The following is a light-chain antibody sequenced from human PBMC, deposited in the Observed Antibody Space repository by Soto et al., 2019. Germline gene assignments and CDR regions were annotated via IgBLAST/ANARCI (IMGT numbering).Light chain of an antibody. J-gene: IGLJ3*02. Sequence: QSVLTQPASVSGSPGQSITISCTGTSSDVGGYNYVSWYQQHSGKAPKLMIYDVRNRPSGVSNRFSGSKSGNTASLTISGLQAEDEADYYCNSYTSGSSWVFGGGTKLTVL. CDR2: DVR. CDR1: SSDVGGYNY. V-gene: IGLV2-14*03. CDR3: NSYTSGSSWV.